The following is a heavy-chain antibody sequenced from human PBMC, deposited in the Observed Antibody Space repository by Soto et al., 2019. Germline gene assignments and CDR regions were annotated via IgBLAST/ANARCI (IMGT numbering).Heavy chain of an antibody. Sequence: QARLVQSGAELRRPGASVKIACRASGYNFPSFNVNWGRQASGQGPEWLGWMNPTNVKAYFEGDFQVRVTMARDTSTDTAYMELGCLSSGDTAIYYWALAVGIAVTGRDLWGPVTVVTVS. V-gene: IGHV1-8*01. CDR1: GYNFPSFN. CDR3: ALAVGIAVTGRDL. D-gene: IGHD6-19*01. CDR2: MNPTNVKA. J-gene: IGHJ5*02.